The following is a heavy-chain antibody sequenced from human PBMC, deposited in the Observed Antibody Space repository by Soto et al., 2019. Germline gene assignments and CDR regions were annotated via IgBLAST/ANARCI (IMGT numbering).Heavy chain of an antibody. CDR1: GFTFSSYA. V-gene: IGHV3-23*01. D-gene: IGHD3-22*01. Sequence: EVQLLESGGGLVQPGGSLRLSCAASGFTFSSYAMSWVRQAPGKGLEWVSAISGSGGSTYYADSVKGRFTISRDNSKNTLYLQMNSLRAEDTAVYYCAKEYYYDSSGYYPFVDWGQGTLVTVSS. J-gene: IGHJ4*02. CDR3: AKEYYYDSSGYYPFVD. CDR2: ISGSGGST.